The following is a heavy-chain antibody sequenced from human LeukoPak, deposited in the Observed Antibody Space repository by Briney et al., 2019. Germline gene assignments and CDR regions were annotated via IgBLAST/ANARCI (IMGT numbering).Heavy chain of an antibody. CDR2: INPNSGGT. CDR3: AREDQGIGFDY. CDR1: GYTFTGYY. V-gene: IGHV1-2*02. J-gene: IGHJ4*02. Sequence: ASVKVSCKASGYTFTGYYMHWVRQAPGQGLEWMGWINPNSGGTNYAQKFQGRVSMTRGTSISTAYMELSRMRSDDTAVYYCAREDQGIGFDYWGQGTLVTVSS. D-gene: IGHD2-2*01.